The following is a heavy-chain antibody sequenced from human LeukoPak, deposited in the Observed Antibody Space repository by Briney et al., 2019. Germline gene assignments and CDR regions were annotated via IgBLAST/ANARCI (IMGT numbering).Heavy chain of an antibody. CDR2: IYPGDSDT. D-gene: IGHD3-10*01. V-gene: IGHV5-51*01. Sequence: PGESLKISCKGSGYSFTSYWIGWVRQMPGKGLEWMGIIYPGDSDTRYSPSFQGQVTISADKSISTAYLQWSSLKASDTAMYYCARRGYYGSGSYCNELWFDPWGQGTLVTVSS. J-gene: IGHJ5*02. CDR3: ARRGYYGSGSYCNELWFDP. CDR1: GYSFTSYW.